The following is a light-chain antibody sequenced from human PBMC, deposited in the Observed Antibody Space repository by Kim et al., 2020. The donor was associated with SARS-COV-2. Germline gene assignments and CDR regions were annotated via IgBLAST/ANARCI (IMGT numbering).Light chain of an antibody. CDR3: QAWDSSTAV. CDR2: QDS. Sequence: SYELTQPPSVSVSPGQTASITCSGDKLGDKYACWYQQKPGQSPVLVIYQDSKRPSGIPERFPGSNSGNTATLTIRGTQAMDEADYYCQAWDSSTAVFGGG. CDR1: KLGDKY. J-gene: IGLJ3*02. V-gene: IGLV3-1*01.